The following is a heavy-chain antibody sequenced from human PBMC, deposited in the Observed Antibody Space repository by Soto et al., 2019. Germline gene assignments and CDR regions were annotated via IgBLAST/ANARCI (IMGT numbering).Heavy chain of an antibody. CDR1: GYTFTRSG. V-gene: IGHV1-18*01. CDR2: ISSYNGDT. Sequence: QVQLVQSGAEVKKPGASVKVSCKASGYTFTRSGISWARQAPGQGPEWMGWISSYNGDTNYAQTFQGRVTMTTDTSTSTAYMELRSLRSDDTAVYYCARAGVAPYYDYGMDIWGQGTPVTVSS. J-gene: IGHJ6*02. CDR3: ARAGVAPYYDYGMDI. D-gene: IGHD5-12*01.